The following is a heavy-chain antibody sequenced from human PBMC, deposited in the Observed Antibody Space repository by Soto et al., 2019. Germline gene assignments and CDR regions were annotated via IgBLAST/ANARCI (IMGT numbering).Heavy chain of an antibody. Sequence: QITLKESGPTLVKPTQTLTLTCTFSGFSLTTSGVGVGWVRQPPGKALEWLALIYWDDDKRYSPSLKRRLTITNDTSKNHVVLTMTNMDPVDTATYFCAHRLTLNSDWNYGRFDYWGQGTLVTVSS. D-gene: IGHD1-7*01. CDR2: IYWDDDK. V-gene: IGHV2-5*02. J-gene: IGHJ4*02. CDR3: AHRLTLNSDWNYGRFDY. CDR1: GFSLTTSGVG.